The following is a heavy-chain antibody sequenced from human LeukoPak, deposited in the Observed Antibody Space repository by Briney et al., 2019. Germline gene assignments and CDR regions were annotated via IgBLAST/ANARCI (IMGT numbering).Heavy chain of an antibody. CDR1: GDSVSSNSAA. V-gene: IGHV6-1*01. Sequence: SQTLSLTCAISGDSVSSNSAAWNWIRQSPSRGLEWLGRTYYRSKWYNDYAVSVKSRITINPDTSKNQFSLQPNSVTPEDTAVYYCARALQDIVLMVYALPYYYYGMDVWGQGTTVTVSS. J-gene: IGHJ6*02. CDR3: ARALQDIVLMVYALPYYYYGMDV. CDR2: TYYRSKWYN. D-gene: IGHD2-8*01.